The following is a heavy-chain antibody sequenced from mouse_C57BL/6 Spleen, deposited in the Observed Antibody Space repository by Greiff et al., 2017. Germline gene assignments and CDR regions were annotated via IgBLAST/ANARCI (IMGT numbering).Heavy chain of an antibody. V-gene: IGHV14-4*01. CDR1: GFNIKDDY. J-gene: IGHJ4*01. CDR2: IDPENGDT. D-gene: IGHD2-2*01. Sequence: VQLQQSGAELVRPGASVKLSCTASGFNIKDDYMHWVKQRPEQGLEWIGWIDPENGDTEYASKFQGKATITADTSSNTAYLQLSSLTSEDTAVYYCTVYYGYPYYAMDYWGQGTSVTGSS. CDR3: TVYYGYPYYAMDY.